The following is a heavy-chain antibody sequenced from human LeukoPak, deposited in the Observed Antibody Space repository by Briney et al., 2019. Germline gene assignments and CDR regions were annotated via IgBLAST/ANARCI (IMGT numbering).Heavy chain of an antibody. D-gene: IGHD3-16*01. V-gene: IGHV4-34*01. CDR2: IYDSGST. CDR1: GGSYSGYY. CDR3: ARHYGP. J-gene: IGHJ5*02. Sequence: PSETLSLTCAVYGGSYSGYYWSWIRQPPGKGLEWIGSIYDSGSTYYNPSLKSRVTISVDTSKNQFSLKLNSVTAADTAVYYCARHYGPWGQGTLVTVSS.